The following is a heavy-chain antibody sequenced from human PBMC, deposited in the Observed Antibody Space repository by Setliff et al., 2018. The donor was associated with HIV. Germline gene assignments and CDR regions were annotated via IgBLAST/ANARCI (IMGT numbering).Heavy chain of an antibody. J-gene: IGHJ6*03. Sequence: SETLSLTCTVSDASISNYHWSWIRQPAGKELEWIGHIYTSETTNYNPSLKSRVTISLDTSNNHFSLKLRSVTATDTAVYYCARVVAATHYYYYYMDVWGKGTTVTVSS. D-gene: IGHD2-15*01. CDR2: IYTSETT. V-gene: IGHV4-4*08. CDR1: DASISNYH. CDR3: ARVVAATHYYYYYMDV.